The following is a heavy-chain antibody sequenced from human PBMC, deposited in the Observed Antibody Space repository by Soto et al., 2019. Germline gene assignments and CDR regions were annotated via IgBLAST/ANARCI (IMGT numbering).Heavy chain of an antibody. D-gene: IGHD1-20*01. CDR2: IYSSGSS. CDR1: GGSMMSYY. CDR3: ARYVVGSPSGIRYYLDY. Sequence: SETLSLTCTVSGGSMMSYYWGWIRQPPGEGLEWIGYIYSSGSSNYNPSLKSRVTMLVDTSKNQFSLKLSSVTAADTAVYYCARYVVGSPSGIRYYLDYWGQGTLLTVSS. V-gene: IGHV4-59*01. J-gene: IGHJ4*02.